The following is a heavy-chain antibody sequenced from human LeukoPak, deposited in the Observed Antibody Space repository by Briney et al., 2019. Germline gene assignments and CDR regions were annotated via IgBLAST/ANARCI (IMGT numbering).Heavy chain of an antibody. CDR3: ARDTPKWGPPGY. J-gene: IGHJ4*02. D-gene: IGHD7-27*01. CDR1: GGTFSSYA. Sequence: ASVEVSCKASGGTFSSYAISWVRQAPGQGLEWMGGIIPIFGTANYAQKFQGRVTITTDESTSTAYMELRSLRSEDTAVYYCARDTPKWGPPGYWGQGTLVTVSS. V-gene: IGHV1-69*05. CDR2: IIPIFGTA.